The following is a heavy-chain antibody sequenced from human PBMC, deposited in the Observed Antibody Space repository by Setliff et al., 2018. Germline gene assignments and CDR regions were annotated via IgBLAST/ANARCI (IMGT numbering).Heavy chain of an antibody. CDR3: ARASGGNSVEDGFDI. D-gene: IGHD1-26*01. CDR1: DYTFTDYG. V-gene: IGHV1-18*01. CDR2: ISAYNGRT. J-gene: IGHJ3*02. Sequence: GASVKVSCKASDYTFTDYGIYWVRQAPGQGLGWMGWISAYNGRTNYAEKFHARVTMTTDTATSTAYMELRSLKSDDTAVYYCARASGGNSVEDGFDIWGQGTMVTVSS.